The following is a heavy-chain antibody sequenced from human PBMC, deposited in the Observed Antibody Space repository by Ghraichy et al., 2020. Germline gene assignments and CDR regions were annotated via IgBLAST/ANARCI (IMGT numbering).Heavy chain of an antibody. CDR3: ARGSPKGRVFVY. CDR1: GGSFSGYY. V-gene: IGHV4-34*01. CDR2: INHSGST. Sequence: SETLSLTCAVYGGSFSGYYWSWIRQPPGKGLEWIGEINHSGSTNYNPSLKSRVTISVDTSKNQFSLKLSSVTAADTAVYYCARGSPKGRVFVYWGQGTLVTVSS. J-gene: IGHJ4*02. D-gene: IGHD3-10*01.